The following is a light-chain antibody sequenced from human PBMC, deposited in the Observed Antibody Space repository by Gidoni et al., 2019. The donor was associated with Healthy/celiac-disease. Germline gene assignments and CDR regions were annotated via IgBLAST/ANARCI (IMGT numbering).Light chain of an antibody. CDR1: TSNSGAGYD. Sequence: QSVLTPPPSVSGARGQGVTLSPTGSTSNSGAGYDVHCYQQLPATAPTLLIYGNSNRPSGVPDLFSGSTSGTSAPLAITGLPAEDADDYYCPSYDSRLSGSVFGGGTKLTVL. J-gene: IGLJ2*01. CDR3: PSYDSRLSGSV. V-gene: IGLV1-40*01. CDR2: GNS.